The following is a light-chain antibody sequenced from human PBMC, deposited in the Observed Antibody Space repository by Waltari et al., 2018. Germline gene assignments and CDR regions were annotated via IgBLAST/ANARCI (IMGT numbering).Light chain of an antibody. J-gene: IGKJ1*01. CDR2: DAS. V-gene: IGKV3-11*01. Sequence: EIVLTQSPATLSLSPGERATLPCRASQSVSSYLAWYQQKPGQAPRLLIYDASNRATGIPARFTGSGSETDFTLTISSLEPEDFAVYYCQQRSNRPPWTFGQGTKVEI. CDR3: QQRSNRPPWT. CDR1: QSVSSY.